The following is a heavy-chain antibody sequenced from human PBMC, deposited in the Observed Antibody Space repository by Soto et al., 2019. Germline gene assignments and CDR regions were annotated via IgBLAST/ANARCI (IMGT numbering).Heavy chain of an antibody. D-gene: IGHD4-17*01. J-gene: IGHJ4*02. CDR3: ARDQDPLSLTTVTTTAGY. CDR2: ISSSSSTI. Sequence: GGSLRLSCAASGFTFSSYSMNWVRQAPGKGLEWVSYISSSSSTIYYADSVKGRFTISRDNAKNSLYLQMNSLRAEDTAVYYCARDQDPLSLTTVTTTAGYWGQGTLVTVSS. CDR1: GFTFSSYS. V-gene: IGHV3-48*01.